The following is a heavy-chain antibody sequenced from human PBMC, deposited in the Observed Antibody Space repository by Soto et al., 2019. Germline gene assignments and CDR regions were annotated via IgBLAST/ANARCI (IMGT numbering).Heavy chain of an antibody. Sequence: ASVKVSCKASGYTFPMYGINWVRQAPGQGLVWMGCISVYNGNTNFAQELQGRVTMTADTSTSTAYMELRSLTFNDTAVYYCASSAQSVTTDSFDYWGQGTLVTVSS. D-gene: IGHD4-4*01. CDR1: GYTFPMYG. V-gene: IGHV1-18*01. CDR2: ISVYNGNT. J-gene: IGHJ4*02. CDR3: ASSAQSVTTDSFDY.